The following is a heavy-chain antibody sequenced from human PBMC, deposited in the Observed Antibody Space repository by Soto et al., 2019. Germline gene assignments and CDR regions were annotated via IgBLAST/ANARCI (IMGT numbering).Heavy chain of an antibody. CDR3: ARLEGLATISYYFDF. D-gene: IGHD5-12*01. V-gene: IGHV4-39*01. CDR2: IYYRGNA. J-gene: IGHJ4*02. Sequence: QLQLQESGPGLVKPSETLSLTCSVSDDSINSDKYYWGWIRQPPGKGLEWIGSIYYRGNAYYNPSLQTRVTISLDNSKNQFSLKLNSVNAADSAVYFCARLEGLATISYYFDFWGPGALVTVSS. CDR1: DDSINSDKYY.